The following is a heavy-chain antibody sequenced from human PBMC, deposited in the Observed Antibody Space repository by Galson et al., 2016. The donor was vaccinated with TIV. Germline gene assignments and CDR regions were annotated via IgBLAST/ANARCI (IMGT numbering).Heavy chain of an antibody. CDR2: IYPGASDT. Sequence: QSGAEVKKPGESLKISCRGSGYRFSDYWIGWVRQTPEEGLEWMGVIYPGASDTKYSPSFQGQVTISADKSIKTAYLQWNRLKASDTAIYFCATLSSGWPNYFDNWGQGTQVIVSS. J-gene: IGHJ4*02. CDR3: ATLSSGWPNYFDN. V-gene: IGHV5-51*01. CDR1: GYRFSDYW. D-gene: IGHD6-19*01.